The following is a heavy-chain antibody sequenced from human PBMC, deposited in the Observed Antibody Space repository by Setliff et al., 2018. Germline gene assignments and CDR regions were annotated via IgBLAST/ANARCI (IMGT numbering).Heavy chain of an antibody. CDR2: IFDNGST. V-gene: IGHV4-38-2*01. D-gene: IGHD2-21*01. CDR3: ASQRLARYFES. CDR1: GYSINSPFT. J-gene: IGHJ4*02. Sequence: SETLSLTCAVSGYSINSPFTWGWIRQPPGKGLEWIGTIFDNGSTFYNPSLNSRVTMSIDTSKKEFSLRLSSVTAADAAVYYCASQRLARYFESWGQGILVTVS.